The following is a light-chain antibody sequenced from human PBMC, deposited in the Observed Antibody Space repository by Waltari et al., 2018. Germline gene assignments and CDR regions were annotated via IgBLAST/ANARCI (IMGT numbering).Light chain of an antibody. Sequence: EIVLTQSPATLSLSPGERATLSCRASQSVSSYLAWYQQKPGQAPRLLIYDASNRATGIPARFSGGGSGTDFTLIISSLEPEDFAVYYCQQRSNPATFGQGTRLEIK. CDR3: QQRSNPAT. CDR1: QSVSSY. J-gene: IGKJ5*01. V-gene: IGKV3-11*01. CDR2: DAS.